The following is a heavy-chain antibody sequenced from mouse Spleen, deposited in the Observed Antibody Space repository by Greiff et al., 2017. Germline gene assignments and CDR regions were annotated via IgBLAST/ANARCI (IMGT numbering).Heavy chain of an antibody. CDR1: GYTFTDYY. CDR3: ARPARATLYAMDY. Sequence: VQLKQSGPELVKPGASVKISCKASGYTFTDYYMNWVKQSHGKSLEWIGDINPNNGGTSYNQKFKGKATLTVDKSSSTAYMELRSLTSEDSAVYYCARPARATLYAMDYWGQGTSVTVSS. D-gene: IGHD3-1*01. V-gene: IGHV1-26*01. CDR2: INPNNGGT. J-gene: IGHJ4*01.